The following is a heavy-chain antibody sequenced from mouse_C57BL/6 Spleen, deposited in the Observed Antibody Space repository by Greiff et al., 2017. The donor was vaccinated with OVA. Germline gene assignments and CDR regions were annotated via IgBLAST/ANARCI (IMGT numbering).Heavy chain of an antibody. CDR2: ISSGSSTI. CDR1: GFTFSDYG. V-gene: IGHV5-17*01. D-gene: IGHD1-2*01. J-gene: IGHJ3*01. CDR3: ERPAGPAWFAD. Sequence: EVKLMESGGGLVKPGGSLKLSCAASGFTFSDYGMHWVRQAPEKGLEWVAYISSGSSTIYYADTVKGRFTIPRDNAKNTLFLQMTSMRSEDAALYYCERPAGPAWFADWGKGTLVTVSA.